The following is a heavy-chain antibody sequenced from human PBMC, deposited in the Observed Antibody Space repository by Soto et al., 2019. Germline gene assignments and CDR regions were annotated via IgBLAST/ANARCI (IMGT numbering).Heavy chain of an antibody. CDR3: ARERGYSYGPFDY. CDR2: IIPILGIA. V-gene: IGHV1-69*08. J-gene: IGHJ4*02. D-gene: IGHD5-18*01. CDR1: GGTFSSYT. Sequence: QVQLVQSGAEVKKPGSSVKVSCKASGGTFSSYTISWVRQAPGQGLEWMGRIIPILGIANYAQKFQGRVTXAXDXXPSPGYLELSSMRYEDPAVYYWARERGYSYGPFDYWGEGALVTVSS.